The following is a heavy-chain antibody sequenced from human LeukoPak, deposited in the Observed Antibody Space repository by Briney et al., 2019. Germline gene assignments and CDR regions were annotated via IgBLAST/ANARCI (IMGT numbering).Heavy chain of an antibody. CDR1: GGSFSGYY. V-gene: IGHV4-34*01. D-gene: IGHD3-10*01. CDR3: ARLSCYYGSGGRARRKKTPTNRYYYYMDV. CDR2: INHSGST. J-gene: IGHJ6*03. Sequence: SETLSLTCAVYGGSFSGYYWSWIRQPPGKGLEWIGEINHSGSTNYNPSLKSRVTISVDTSKNQFSLKLSSVTAADTAVYYCARLSCYYGSGGRARRKKTPTNRYYYYMDVWGKGTTVTISS.